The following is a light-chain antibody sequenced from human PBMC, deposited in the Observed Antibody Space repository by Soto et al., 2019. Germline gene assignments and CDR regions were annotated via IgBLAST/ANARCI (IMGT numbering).Light chain of an antibody. V-gene: IGKV3-20*01. J-gene: IGKJ5*01. CDR1: QSVLSNY. Sequence: ILLTQSPGTLSLSPGERVNLSCRASQSVLSNYLAWYQQKPGQAPRFLIYGAFRRATGIPDRFSGSGSGTDFTLTISRLEPEDFAVYYCQQYSSAPITFGQGTRLEI. CDR3: QQYSSAPIT. CDR2: GAF.